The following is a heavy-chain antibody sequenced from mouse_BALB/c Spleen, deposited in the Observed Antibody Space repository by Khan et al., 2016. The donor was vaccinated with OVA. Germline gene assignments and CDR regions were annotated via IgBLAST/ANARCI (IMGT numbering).Heavy chain of an antibody. CDR3: ARGDYYSSSSIAY. CDR1: GYSFTGYY. D-gene: IGHD1-1*01. Sequence: LVKTGASVKISCKASGYSFTGYYMHWVKQSHGKSLEWIGYISCYNGSTTYNQKFKGKATFTVDTSSSTVYMQFNSLTSEDSAVYYCARGDYYSSSSIAYWGQGTLVTVSA. V-gene: IGHV1S34*01. J-gene: IGHJ3*01. CDR2: ISCYNGST.